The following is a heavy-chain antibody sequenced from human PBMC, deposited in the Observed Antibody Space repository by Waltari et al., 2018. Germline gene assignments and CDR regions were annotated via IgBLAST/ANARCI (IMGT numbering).Heavy chain of an antibody. CDR1: GGSFSGYY. D-gene: IGHD5-18*01. CDR3: ARGRYSYRGNYFDY. CDR2: INHSGST. V-gene: IGHV4-34*01. Sequence: QVQLQQWGAGLLKPSETLSLTCAVYGGSFSGYYWSWIRQPPGKGLEWIGEINHSGSTNYNPSLKSRVTISVDTSKNQFSLKLSSVTAADTAVYYCARGRYSYRGNYFDYWGQGTLVTVSS. J-gene: IGHJ4*02.